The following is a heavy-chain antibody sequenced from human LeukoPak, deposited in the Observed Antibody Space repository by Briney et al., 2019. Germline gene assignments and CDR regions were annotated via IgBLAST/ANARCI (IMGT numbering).Heavy chain of an antibody. CDR3: ARQLRWDQYYFDY. CDR1: GYTFTSYG. CDR2: ISAYNGDT. V-gene: IGHV1-18*01. J-gene: IGHJ4*02. D-gene: IGHD4-23*01. Sequence: ASVKVSCKASGYTFTSYGFSWVRQAPGQGLEWMGWISAYNGDTKYALNLQGRVTMTTDTSTSTAYMGLRSLRSDDTAVYYCARQLRWDQYYFDYWGRGTLVTVSS.